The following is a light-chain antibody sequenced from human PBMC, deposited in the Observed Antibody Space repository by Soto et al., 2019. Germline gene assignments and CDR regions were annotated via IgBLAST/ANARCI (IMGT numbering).Light chain of an antibody. CDR2: SAS. V-gene: IGKV1-9*01. Sequence: DIQLTQSPSFLSASVGDRVTITCRASQGINNYLAWYQQKPGKAPKLLIHSASTLHSGVPSRFSGSGSRADYSLTITYLQPEDFGTYYCQQLNGHPRTFGQGTRLEIK. CDR3: QQLNGHPRT. J-gene: IGKJ2*02. CDR1: QGINNY.